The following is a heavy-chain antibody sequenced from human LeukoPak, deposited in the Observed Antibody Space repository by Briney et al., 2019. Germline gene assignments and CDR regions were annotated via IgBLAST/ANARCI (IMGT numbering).Heavy chain of an antibody. J-gene: IGHJ6*02. CDR3: ARKWETLQGGMDV. V-gene: IGHV5-51*01. D-gene: IGHD1-26*01. CDR2: IYPADSDT. Sequence: GESLKISCKGSGYYFSNYWIAWVRQMPGKGLEWMGIIYPADSDTKYSPSFQGQVTITADKSISTAYLQWNSLKASDTAMYYCARKWETLQGGMDVWGQGTTVTVSS. CDR1: GYYFSNYW.